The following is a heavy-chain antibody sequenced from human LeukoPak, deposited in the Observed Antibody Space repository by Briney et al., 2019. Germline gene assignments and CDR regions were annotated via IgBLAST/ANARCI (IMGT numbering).Heavy chain of an antibody. Sequence: GESLKISCKGSGYSFTSYWVSWVHQMPGKGLEWMGRIDPSDSYTNYSPSFQGHVTISTDKSISTAYLQWSSLKASDTAMYYCARHLTYYFGPWGQGTLVTVSS. CDR2: IDPSDSYT. J-gene: IGHJ5*02. V-gene: IGHV5-10-1*01. CDR3: ARHLTYYFGP. D-gene: IGHD3-10*01. CDR1: GYSFTSYW.